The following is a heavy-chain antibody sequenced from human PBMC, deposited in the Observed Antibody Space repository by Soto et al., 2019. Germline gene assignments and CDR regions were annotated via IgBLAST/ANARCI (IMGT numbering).Heavy chain of an antibody. Sequence: QVQLVQSGAEVKKPGSSVKVSCKASGGTFSSYAISWVRQAAGQGLEWMGGIMPIFGTANYAQKFQGRVTITADESTTTAYMELSSLRSEDTAVYYCARGVIMTTLTTSHSRYWYFDLWGRGTLVTVSS. CDR2: IMPIFGTA. D-gene: IGHD4-17*01. J-gene: IGHJ2*01. CDR3: ARGVIMTTLTTSHSRYWYFDL. V-gene: IGHV1-69*01. CDR1: GGTFSSYA.